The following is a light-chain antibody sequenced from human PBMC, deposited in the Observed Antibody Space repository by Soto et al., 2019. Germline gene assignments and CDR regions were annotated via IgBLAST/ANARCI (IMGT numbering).Light chain of an antibody. CDR3: QQYGSSPWT. Sequence: DIVLTQSPGTLSVSPGERATLSCRASQSVSSNYSAWYQQQPGQAPMLLIGGASSRATGIPARFGGSGSWTGFTLTISGLQPEDFAVYYCQQYGSSPWTFGPGTKLEIK. J-gene: IGKJ1*01. CDR1: QSVSSNY. CDR2: GAS. V-gene: IGKV3-20*01.